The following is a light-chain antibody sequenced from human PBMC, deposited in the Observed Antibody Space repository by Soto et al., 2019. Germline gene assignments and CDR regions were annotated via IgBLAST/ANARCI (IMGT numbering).Light chain of an antibody. J-gene: IGKJ1*01. Sequence: DIQVTQSPSSLSASIGDRVTITCRASQTIAKSLSWYQQKPGKAPKLLIYAASTLQSGVPSRFSAWGFGTDFTLSISGLPSEDLATYYWLQTASAPATFGQGTRVEIK. CDR1: QTIAKS. V-gene: IGKV1-39*01. CDR3: LQTASAPAT. CDR2: AAS.